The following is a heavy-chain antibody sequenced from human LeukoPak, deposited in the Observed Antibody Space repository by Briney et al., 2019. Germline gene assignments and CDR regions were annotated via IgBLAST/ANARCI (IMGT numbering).Heavy chain of an antibody. J-gene: IGHJ6*04. V-gene: IGHV3-48*03. CDR1: GFTFSSYE. CDR3: AIREDSSSWYNGYYYYGMDV. CDR2: ISSSGSTI. D-gene: IGHD6-13*01. Sequence: GGSLRLSCAASGFTFSSYEMNWVRQAPGEGLEWVSYISSSGSTIYYADSVKGRFTISRDNAKNSLYLQMNSLRAEDTAVYCCAIREDSSSWYNGYYYYGMDVWGKGTTVTVSS.